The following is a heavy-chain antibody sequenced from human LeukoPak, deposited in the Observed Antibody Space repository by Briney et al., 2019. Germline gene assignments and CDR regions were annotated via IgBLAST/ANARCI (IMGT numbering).Heavy chain of an antibody. V-gene: IGHV3-21*01. CDR3: ASASGYQLPGY. Sequence: PGGSLRLSCAASGFTFSSYSMNWVRQAPGKGLEWVSSISSSSSYIHYADSVKGRFTISRDNAKNSLYLQMNSLRAEDTAVYYCASASGYQLPGYWGQGTLVTVSS. J-gene: IGHJ4*02. D-gene: IGHD2-2*01. CDR1: GFTFSSYS. CDR2: ISSSSSYI.